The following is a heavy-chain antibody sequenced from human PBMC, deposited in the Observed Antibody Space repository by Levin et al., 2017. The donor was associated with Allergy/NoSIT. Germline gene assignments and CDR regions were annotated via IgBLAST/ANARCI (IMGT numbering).Heavy chain of an antibody. Sequence: QPGGSLRLSCAASGFSLSTKYINWVRQAPGKGLEWVSVIRREGSTVYANSVKGRFTISRDNSKNTLWLQMNSLRVEDTAVYYCAREGSFDSSGYNDAFDLWGRGTMVTVSS. CDR2: IRREGST. CDR1: GFSLSTKY. V-gene: IGHV3-53*01. D-gene: IGHD3-22*01. J-gene: IGHJ3*01. CDR3: AREGSFDSSGYNDAFDL.